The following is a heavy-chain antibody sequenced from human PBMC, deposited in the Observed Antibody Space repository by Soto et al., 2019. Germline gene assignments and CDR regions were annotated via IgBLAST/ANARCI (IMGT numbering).Heavy chain of an antibody. Sequence: PGGSLRLSCAASGFTFSNDWMSWVRQAPGKGLEWVANIKQDGSEKYYVDSVKGRFTISRDNAKNSLYLQMNSLRAEDTAVYYCARDSRTTTVVKYWGQGTLVTVSS. CDR2: IKQDGSEK. V-gene: IGHV3-7*01. J-gene: IGHJ4*02. CDR1: GFTFSNDW. D-gene: IGHD4-17*01. CDR3: ARDSRTTTVVKY.